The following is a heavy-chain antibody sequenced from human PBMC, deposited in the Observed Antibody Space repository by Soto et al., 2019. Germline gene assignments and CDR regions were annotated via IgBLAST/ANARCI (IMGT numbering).Heavy chain of an antibody. Sequence: PSETLSLTCTVSGGSISSSSYYWGWIRQPPGKGLEWIGSIYYSGSTYYNPSLKSRVTISVDTSKNQSSLKLSSVTAADTAVYYCARHGDTAMVSGDESSGWPTPYNWFDPWGQGTLVTVSS. CDR2: IYYSGST. CDR3: ARHGDTAMVSGDESSGWPTPYNWFDP. D-gene: IGHD5-18*01. J-gene: IGHJ5*02. V-gene: IGHV4-39*01. CDR1: GGSISSSSYY.